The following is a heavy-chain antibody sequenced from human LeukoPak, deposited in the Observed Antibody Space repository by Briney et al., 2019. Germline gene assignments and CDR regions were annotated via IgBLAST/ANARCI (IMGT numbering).Heavy chain of an antibody. Sequence: ASVKVSCKASGGTFSSYSISWVRQAPGEGLEWMGGIIPIVGTANYAQNFQGRVKITTDESTSTAYMELSSLRSEDTAVYFCARVGGGYNSFDSWGQGTLGTVSS. V-gene: IGHV1-69*05. CDR3: ARVGGGYNSFDS. D-gene: IGHD5-24*01. CDR1: GGTFSSYS. CDR2: IIPIVGTA. J-gene: IGHJ4*02.